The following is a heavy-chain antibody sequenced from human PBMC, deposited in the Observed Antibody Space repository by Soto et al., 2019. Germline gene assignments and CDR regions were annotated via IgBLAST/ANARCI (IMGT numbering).Heavy chain of an antibody. CDR3: ARPLYSYGPMDV. Sequence: SETLSLTCTVCGGSVSSGSYYWSWIRQPPGKGLEWIGYIYYSGSTNYNPSLKSRVTISVDTSKNQFSLKLSSVTAADTAVYYCARPLYSYGPMDVWGQGTTVTVSS. CDR2: IYYSGST. J-gene: IGHJ6*02. CDR1: GGSVSSGSYY. D-gene: IGHD5-18*01. V-gene: IGHV4-61*01.